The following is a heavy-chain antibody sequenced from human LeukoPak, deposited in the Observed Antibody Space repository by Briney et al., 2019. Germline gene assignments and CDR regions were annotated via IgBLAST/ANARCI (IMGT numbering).Heavy chain of an antibody. J-gene: IGHJ4*02. CDR2: INPNNGGT. V-gene: IGHV1-2*02. D-gene: IGHD1-26*01. Sequence: GASVKVSCKASGYTFTGYYMHWVRQAPGQGLEWMGWINPNNGGTNYAQKFQGRVTMTRDTSISTAYMQLSRLRSDDTAVYYCARDLGKWELLYYFDYWGQGTLVTVSS. CDR1: GYTFTGYY. CDR3: ARDLGKWELLYYFDY.